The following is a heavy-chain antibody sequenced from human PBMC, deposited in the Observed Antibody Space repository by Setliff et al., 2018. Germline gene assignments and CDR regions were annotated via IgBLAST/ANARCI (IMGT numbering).Heavy chain of an antibody. D-gene: IGHD2-21*02. V-gene: IGHV1-18*01. J-gene: IGHJ4*02. CDR1: GYTFTSYG. Sequence: GASVKVSCKASGYTFTSYGISWVRQAPGQGLEWMGWISAYNGNANYAQKLQGRLTMTTDTSTSTAYMELRSLRSDDTAVYYCARSPPTVVVTAIQAIFDCWGQGTLVTVSS. CDR2: ISAYNGNA. CDR3: ARSPPTVVVTAIQAIFDC.